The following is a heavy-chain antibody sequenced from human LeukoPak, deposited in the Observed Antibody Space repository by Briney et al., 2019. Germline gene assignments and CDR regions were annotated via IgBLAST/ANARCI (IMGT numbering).Heavy chain of an antibody. CDR1: GFTFSSYS. V-gene: IGHV3-21*01. Sequence: GGSLRLSCAASGFTFSSYSMNWVRQAPGKGLEWVSSISSSSSYIYYADSVKGRFTISRDNAKNSLYLQMNSLRAEDTAVYYCARDRGQWLVPFDYWGQGTLVTVSS. CDR3: ARDRGQWLVPFDY. D-gene: IGHD6-19*01. CDR2: ISSSSSYI. J-gene: IGHJ4*02.